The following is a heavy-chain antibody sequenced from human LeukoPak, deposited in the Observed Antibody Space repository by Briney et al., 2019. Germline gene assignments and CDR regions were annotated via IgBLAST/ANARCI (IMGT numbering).Heavy chain of an antibody. CDR2: ISGSGGST. D-gene: IGHD2-2*01. CDR1: GFTVSTNF. CDR3: AKVYCSSTSCFYDY. J-gene: IGHJ4*02. V-gene: IGHV3-23*01. Sequence: GGSLRLSCAASGFTVSTNFMGWVRQAPGKGLEWVSAISGSGGSTYYADSVKGRFTISRDNSKNTLYLQMNSLRAEDTAVYYCAKVYCSSTSCFYDYWGQGTLVTVSS.